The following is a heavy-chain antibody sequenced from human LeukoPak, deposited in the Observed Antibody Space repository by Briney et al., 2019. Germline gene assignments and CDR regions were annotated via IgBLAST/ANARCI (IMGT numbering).Heavy chain of an antibody. CDR1: GYTFTSYY. D-gene: IGHD5-12*01. Sequence: ASVKVSCKASGYTFTSYYMHWVRQAPGQGLEWMGIINPRGGSTSYAQKFQGRVTMTRDMSTSTVYMELSSLRSEDTAVYYCARSAPNSGYDPYFDYWGQGTLVTVSS. CDR3: ARSAPNSGYDPYFDY. CDR2: INPRGGST. J-gene: IGHJ4*02. V-gene: IGHV1-46*01.